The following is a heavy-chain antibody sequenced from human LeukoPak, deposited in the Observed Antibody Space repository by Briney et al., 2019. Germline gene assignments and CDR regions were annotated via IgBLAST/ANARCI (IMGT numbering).Heavy chain of an antibody. V-gene: IGHV3-21*01. CDR1: GITFRTSS. D-gene: IGHD3-10*01. CDR2: ISSSGTYM. J-gene: IGHJ4*02. Sequence: GGSLRLSCTVSGITFRTSSFTWVRQVPGKGLEWVSFISSSGTYMYYSDSVEGRFTISRDNAKNSVFLQMNSLRAEDTAVYYCAREGGGSGSYYPLIFDYWGQGTLVTVSS. CDR3: AREGGGSGSYYPLIFDY.